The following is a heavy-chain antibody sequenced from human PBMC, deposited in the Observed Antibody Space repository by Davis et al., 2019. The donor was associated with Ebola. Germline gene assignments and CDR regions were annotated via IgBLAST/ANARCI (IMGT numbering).Heavy chain of an antibody. Sequence: GESLKISCKGSGYSFTSYWIGWVRQMPGKGLEWMGIIYPGDSDTRYSPSFQGQVTISADKSISTAYLQWSSLKASDTAMYYCARQGVTLYSSSDNYYYYYMDVWGKGTTVTVSS. CDR2: IYPGDSDT. V-gene: IGHV5-51*01. D-gene: IGHD6-6*01. CDR1: GYSFTSYW. CDR3: ARQGVTLYSSSDNYYYYYMDV. J-gene: IGHJ6*03.